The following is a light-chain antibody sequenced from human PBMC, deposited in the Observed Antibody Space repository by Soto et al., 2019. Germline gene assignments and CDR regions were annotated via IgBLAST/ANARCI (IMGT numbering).Light chain of an antibody. Sequence: DIQMTQSPSSLSASVGDTITITCRASRTINTYLNWFQQKPGEPPRLLIYGASTLHDGVPSRFSGSGSGADFTLTISGLQPEDFATYYCQQYMSYSFGQGTKVDIK. CDR2: GAS. CDR3: QQYMSYS. CDR1: RTINTY. V-gene: IGKV1-39*01. J-gene: IGKJ1*01.